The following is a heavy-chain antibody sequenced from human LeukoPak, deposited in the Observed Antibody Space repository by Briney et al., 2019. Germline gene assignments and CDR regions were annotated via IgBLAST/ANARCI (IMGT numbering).Heavy chain of an antibody. V-gene: IGHV3-23*01. CDR3: AKGRDTSGRQNFDF. J-gene: IGHJ4*02. Sequence: GGSLRLSCEASGFTLTSYAMHWVRQAPAKGLEWVSSISAKGSGTFYTDSMNGRFTISRDNAKKTFFLQMKNLRPGDTALYYCAKGRDTSGRQNFDFWGQGTLVTVSS. CDR1: GFTLTSYA. D-gene: IGHD6-19*01. CDR2: ISAKGSGT.